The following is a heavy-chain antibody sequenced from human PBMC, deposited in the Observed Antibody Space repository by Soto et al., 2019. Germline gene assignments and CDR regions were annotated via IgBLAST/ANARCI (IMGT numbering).Heavy chain of an antibody. CDR3: ARAEPYSTSSPLDY. CDR2: MNPNSGNT. Sequence: QVQLVQSGAEVKKPGASVKVSCKTSGYTFTNYNINWVRQATGQGLEWMGWMNPNSGNTGYAQKFQSRVPMTRNTSIPTAYMELSSLRSGDTAVYYCARAEPYSTSSPLDYWGQGTLVTVSS. CDR1: GYTFTNYN. V-gene: IGHV1-8*01. D-gene: IGHD6-6*01. J-gene: IGHJ4*02.